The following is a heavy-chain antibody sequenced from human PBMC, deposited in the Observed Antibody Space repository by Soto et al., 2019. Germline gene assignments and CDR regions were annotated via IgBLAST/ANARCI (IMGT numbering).Heavy chain of an antibody. Sequence: SETLSLTCAVSVGSISSGGYSWSWIRQPPGKGLEWIGYIYHSGSTNYNPSLKSRVTISVGRSKNQFSLKLSSVTAADTAVYYCATGGKWELKAFDIWGQGTMVTVSS. CDR2: IYHSGST. CDR3: ATGGKWELKAFDI. CDR1: VGSISSGGYS. J-gene: IGHJ3*02. D-gene: IGHD1-26*01. V-gene: IGHV4-30-2*01.